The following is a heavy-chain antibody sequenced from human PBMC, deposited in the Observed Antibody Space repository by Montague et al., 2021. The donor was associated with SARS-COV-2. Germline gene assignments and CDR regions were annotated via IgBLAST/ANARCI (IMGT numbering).Heavy chain of an antibody. CDR2: IYYSGST. CDR3: ARDLNEYSSSGCFDY. Sequence: SETLSLTCTVSGGSISSSSYYWGWIRQPPGKGLEWIGRIYYSGSTYYNPSLKSRVTISVDTSKNQFSLKLSSVTAADTAVYYCARDLNEYSSSGCFDYWGQGTLVTVSS. V-gene: IGHV4-39*07. J-gene: IGHJ4*02. CDR1: GGSISSSSYY. D-gene: IGHD6-6*01.